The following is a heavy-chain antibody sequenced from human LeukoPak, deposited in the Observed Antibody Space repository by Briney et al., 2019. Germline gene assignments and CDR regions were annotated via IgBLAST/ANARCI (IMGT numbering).Heavy chain of an antibody. CDR1: GFTFSSRDW. CDR2: IKQDGSEK. Sequence: GGSLRLSCVASGFTFSSRDWMTWVRQAPGKGLEWVANIKQDGSEKNYVDSVKGRFTISRDNAKNLVDLQMNSLRAEDTAVYYCAKDHRDSSSKNWFDPWGQGTLVTVSS. D-gene: IGHD6-13*01. J-gene: IGHJ5*02. CDR3: AKDHRDSSSKNWFDP. V-gene: IGHV3-7*03.